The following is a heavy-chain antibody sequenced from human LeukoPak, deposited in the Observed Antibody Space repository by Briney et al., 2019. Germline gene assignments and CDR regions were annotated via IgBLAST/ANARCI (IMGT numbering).Heavy chain of an antibody. V-gene: IGHV1-18*01. CDR1: GYTFTSYG. CDR2: ISAYSGNT. Sequence: GASVKVSCKASGYTFTSYGISWVRQAPGQGLEWMGWISAYSGNTNYAQKLQGRVTMTTDTAMSTAYMELRSLRSDDTAVYYCARDRHGEYDILTGYYGTFDYWGQGTLVTVSS. CDR3: ARDRHGEYDILTGYYGTFDY. D-gene: IGHD3-9*01. J-gene: IGHJ4*02.